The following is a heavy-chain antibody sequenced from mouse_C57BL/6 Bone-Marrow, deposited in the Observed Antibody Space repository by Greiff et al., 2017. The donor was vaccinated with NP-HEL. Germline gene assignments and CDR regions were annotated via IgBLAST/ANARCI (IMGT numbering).Heavy chain of an antibody. Sequence: ESGPGLVKPSQSLSLTCSVTGYSITSGYYWNWIRQFPGNKLEWMGYISYDGSNNYNPSLKNRISITRDTSKNQFFLKLNSVTTEDTATYYCARKFLITTVVAGGFDYWGQGTTLTVSS. CDR1: GYSITSGYY. J-gene: IGHJ2*01. CDR3: ARKFLITTVVAGGFDY. D-gene: IGHD1-1*01. CDR2: ISYDGSN. V-gene: IGHV3-6*01.